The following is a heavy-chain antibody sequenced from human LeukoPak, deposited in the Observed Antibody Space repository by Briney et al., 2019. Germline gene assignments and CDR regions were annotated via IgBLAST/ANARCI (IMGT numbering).Heavy chain of an antibody. Sequence: GESLKISCKGSGYSFTSYWIAWVRQMPGKGLEWMGIIYPGDSDTRYSPSFQGQVTISADKSISTAYLQWSSLKASDTAMYYCARLSPEAYYDILTGYFDYWGQGTLVTVSS. D-gene: IGHD3-9*01. CDR1: GYSFTSYW. CDR2: IYPGDSDT. V-gene: IGHV5-51*01. J-gene: IGHJ4*02. CDR3: ARLSPEAYYDILTGYFDY.